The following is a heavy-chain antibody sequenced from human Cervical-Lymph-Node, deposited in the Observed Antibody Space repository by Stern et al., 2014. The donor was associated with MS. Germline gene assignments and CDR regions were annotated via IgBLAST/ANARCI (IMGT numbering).Heavy chain of an antibody. CDR3: STYGDDFGMDI. J-gene: IGHJ6*02. CDR1: GGTSTKYA. D-gene: IGHD4-17*01. V-gene: IGHV1-69*01. Sequence: VQLVQSGAEVKKPGSSVTVSCQASGGTSTKYAISWARPAPGQGLEWMGGIMPIFRATYYAQRFQGRVTITADESTSTAYMELSSLTSEDTAIYYCSTYGDDFGMDIWGQGTTVTVSS. CDR2: IMPIFRAT.